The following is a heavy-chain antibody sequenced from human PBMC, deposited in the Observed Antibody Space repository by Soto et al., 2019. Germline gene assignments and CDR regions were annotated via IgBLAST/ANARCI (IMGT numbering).Heavy chain of an antibody. CDR1: GFTFSSYA. CDR3: ARDRGGVRGVMSYYYGMDV. D-gene: IGHD3-10*01. V-gene: IGHV3-30*04. CDR2: IADGGSNK. J-gene: IGHJ6*02. Sequence: TGGSLRLSCATSGFTFSSYAMSWVRQAPGKGLEWVAVIADGGSNKYYADSVKGRFTISRDNSKNTLYLQMNSLRAEDTAVYYCARDRGGVRGVMSYYYGMDVWGQGTTVTVSS.